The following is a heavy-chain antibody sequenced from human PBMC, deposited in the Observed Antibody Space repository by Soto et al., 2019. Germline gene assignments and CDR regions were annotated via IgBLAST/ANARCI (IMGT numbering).Heavy chain of an antibody. D-gene: IGHD7-27*01. CDR1: GYTFSSYA. V-gene: IGHV1-3*01. Sequence: ASVKVSCKASGYTFSSYAMHWVRQAPGQRLEWMGWINAGYGNTKSSQKFQDRVTISRDTSASTAYMELTSLRSEDTAVYYCARDTGDGPFDFWGQGTLFTVYS. CDR2: INAGYGNT. J-gene: IGHJ4*02. CDR3: ARDTGDGPFDF.